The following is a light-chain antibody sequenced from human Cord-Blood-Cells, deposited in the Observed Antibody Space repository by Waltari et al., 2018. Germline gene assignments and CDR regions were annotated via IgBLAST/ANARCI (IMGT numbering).Light chain of an antibody. CDR2: GAS. CDR1: QSVSSSY. Sequence: EIVLTQSPGTLCLSPGERATLSCRASQSVSSSYLACYQQKPGQAPRLLIYGASSRATGIPDRFSGSGSGTDFTLTISRLEPEDFAVYYCQQYGSSPFTFGPGTKVDIK. V-gene: IGKV3-20*01. J-gene: IGKJ3*01. CDR3: QQYGSSPFT.